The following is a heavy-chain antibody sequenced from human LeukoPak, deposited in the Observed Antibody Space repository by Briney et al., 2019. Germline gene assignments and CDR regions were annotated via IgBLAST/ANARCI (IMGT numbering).Heavy chain of an antibody. Sequence: GGSLRLSCAASGFTFSTYSMNWVRQAPGKGLEWVSSISSSSGYIYYADSVKGRFILSRDNAKNSLYLQMNSLRAEDTAFYYCARAWEVTMVRGVIASDFDYWGQGTLVTVSS. D-gene: IGHD3-10*01. CDR3: ARAWEVTMVRGVIASDFDY. V-gene: IGHV3-21*01. CDR1: GFTFSTYS. CDR2: ISSSSGYI. J-gene: IGHJ4*02.